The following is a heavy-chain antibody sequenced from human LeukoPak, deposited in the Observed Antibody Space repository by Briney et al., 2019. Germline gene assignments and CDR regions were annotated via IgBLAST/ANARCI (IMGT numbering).Heavy chain of an antibody. CDR3: VRGVGVSRFNYLDS. CDR2: IWYDGSNQ. Sequence: GGSLRLSCEASGFTFSRFGMHWVRQAPGKGLEWVEVIWYDGSNQDYADSVKGRFTISRDNSKNTLYLQVSSLRAEDTAVYYCVRGVGVSRFNYLDSWGQGTLVIVSS. CDR1: GFTFSRFG. V-gene: IGHV3-33*01. J-gene: IGHJ4*02. D-gene: IGHD6-13*01.